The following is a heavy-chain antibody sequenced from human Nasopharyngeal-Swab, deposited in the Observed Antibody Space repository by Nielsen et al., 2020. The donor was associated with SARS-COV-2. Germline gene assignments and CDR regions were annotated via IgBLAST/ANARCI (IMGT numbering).Heavy chain of an antibody. V-gene: IGHV3-30*18. CDR2: ISYDGTNK. J-gene: IGHJ4*02. CDR1: GFTFSDYA. D-gene: IGHD5-12*01. CDR3: VKDRIVATNLFDY. Sequence: GESLKISCAASGFTFSDYAMHWVRQVPGKGLERVAVISYDGTNKFYPASVKGRFTISRDNFRNTLSLQMNSLRPEDTAVYFCVKDRIVATNLFDYWGQGTQVTVSS.